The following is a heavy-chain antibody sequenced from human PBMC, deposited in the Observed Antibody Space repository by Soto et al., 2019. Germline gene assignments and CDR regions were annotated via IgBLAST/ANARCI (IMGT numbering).Heavy chain of an antibody. CDR2: IYPGDSDT. V-gene: IGHV5-51*01. D-gene: IGHD6-19*01. Sequence: PGESLKISCKGSGYNFASYWIGWARQMPGKGLEWMGIIYPGDSDTRYIPSFEGQVTISADRSISTAYLQWRSPKASDTATYYCARGGAAVSYYYYYGMDVWGQGTTVTVSS. CDR3: ARGGAAVSYYYYYGMDV. J-gene: IGHJ6*02. CDR1: GYNFASYW.